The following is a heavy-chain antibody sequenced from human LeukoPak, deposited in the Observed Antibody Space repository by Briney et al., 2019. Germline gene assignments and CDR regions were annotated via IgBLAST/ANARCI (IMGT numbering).Heavy chain of an antibody. V-gene: IGHV1-69*05. J-gene: IGHJ6*02. CDR2: IIPIFGTA. CDR3: ARDPGYYYYGMDV. CDR1: GGTFSSYA. Sequence: SVKVSCKASGGTFSSYAISWVRQAPGQGLEWMGGIIPIFGTANYAQKFQGRITITTDESTSTAYMELNSLRAEDTALYYCARDPGYYYYGMDVWGQGTTVVVSS.